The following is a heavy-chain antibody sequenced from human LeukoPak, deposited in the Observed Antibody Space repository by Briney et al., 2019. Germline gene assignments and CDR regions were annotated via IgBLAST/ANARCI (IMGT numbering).Heavy chain of an antibody. Sequence: GGSLRLSCAASGFTFSSNYMSWVRQAPGKGLEWVSVIYGGGSTYYADSVKGRFTISRDNSKNTLYLQMNSLRAEDTAVYYCASLSSATGYFDYWGQGTLVTVSS. CDR2: IYGGGST. CDR3: ASLSSATGYFDY. D-gene: IGHD1-26*01. V-gene: IGHV3-53*01. CDR1: GFTFSSNY. J-gene: IGHJ4*02.